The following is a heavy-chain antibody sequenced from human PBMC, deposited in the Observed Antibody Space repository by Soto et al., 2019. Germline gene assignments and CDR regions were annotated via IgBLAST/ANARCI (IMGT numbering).Heavy chain of an antibody. CDR2: ISAYNGNK. CDR1: GYMFTTYG. V-gene: IGHV1-18*04. J-gene: IGHJ4*02. D-gene: IGHD6-6*01. Sequence: QVQLVQSGGEVKKPGASVEVSCRTSGYMFTTYGMSWVRQAPGQGLEWMAWISAYNGNKKYAQKGQGSVTMTTDTSTRAVCMELRNLTSDDAGTYFSARTGGAMAARPVEYWGQGTLVSVPS. CDR3: ARTGGAMAARPVEY.